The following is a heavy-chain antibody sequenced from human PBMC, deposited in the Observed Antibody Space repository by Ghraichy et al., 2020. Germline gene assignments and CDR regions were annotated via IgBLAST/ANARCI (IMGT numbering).Heavy chain of an antibody. CDR1: GFTFSSYA. J-gene: IGHJ4*02. CDR3: AKDMTTRRYYYDSSGYLFDY. CDR2: ISGSGGST. V-gene: IGHV3-23*01. D-gene: IGHD3-22*01. Sequence: GSLRLSCAASGFTFSSYAMSWVRQAPGKGLEWVSAISGSGGSTYYADSVKGRFTISRDNSKNTLYLQMNSLRAEDTAVYYCAKDMTTRRYYYDSSGYLFDYWGQGTLVTVSS.